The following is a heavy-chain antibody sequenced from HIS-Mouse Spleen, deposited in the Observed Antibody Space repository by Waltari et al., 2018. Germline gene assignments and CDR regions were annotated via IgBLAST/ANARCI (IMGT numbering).Heavy chain of an antibody. V-gene: IGHV4-39*07. J-gene: IGHJ2*01. CDR2: IYYSGST. Sequence: QLQLQESGPGLVKPSETLSLTCTVSGGSISSSSYYWGWIRQPPGKGLEWIGSIYYSGSTPYNPSRKSRVTISVDTSKNQFSLKLSSVTAADTAVYYCAREIPYSSSWYDWYFDLWGRGTLVTVSS. CDR1: GGSISSSSYY. CDR3: AREIPYSSSWYDWYFDL. D-gene: IGHD6-13*01.